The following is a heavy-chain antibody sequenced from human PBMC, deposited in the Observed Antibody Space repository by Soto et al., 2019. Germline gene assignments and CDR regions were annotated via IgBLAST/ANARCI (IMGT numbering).Heavy chain of an antibody. Sequence: QVQLVESGGGVVQPGRSLRLSCAASGFTFSSDGMHWVRQAPGKGLEWVAVISYDGSNNYYGDSVKGRFTISRDDSKKTLYLQMNSLRPEDTAVYHCARDGQWELLSWYFDYWGQGTLVTVSS. CDR2: ISYDGSNN. D-gene: IGHD1-26*01. J-gene: IGHJ4*02. CDR1: GFTFSSDG. CDR3: ARDGQWELLSWYFDY. V-gene: IGHV3-30*03.